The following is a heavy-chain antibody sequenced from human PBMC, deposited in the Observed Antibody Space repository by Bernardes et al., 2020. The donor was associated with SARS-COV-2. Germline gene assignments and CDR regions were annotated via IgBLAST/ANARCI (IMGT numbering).Heavy chain of an antibody. Sequence: GGSLRLSCAASGFTFSSYSMNWVRQAPGKGLEWVALISYDGINRGYADSVKGRFTIARDDSKNTLYLQMNSLRAEDTAIYYCAKDRNSGYHYALDSWGQGSLVTVSS. CDR3: AKDRNSGYHYALDS. CDR2: ISYDGINR. V-gene: IGHV3-30*18. CDR1: GFTFSSYS. D-gene: IGHD5-12*01. J-gene: IGHJ4*02.